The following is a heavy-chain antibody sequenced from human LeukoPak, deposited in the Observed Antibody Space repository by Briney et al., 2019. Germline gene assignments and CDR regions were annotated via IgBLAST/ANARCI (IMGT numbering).Heavy chain of an antibody. J-gene: IGHJ4*02. V-gene: IGHV1-2*02. CDR2: INPNSGGT. Sequence: ASVKVSCKASGYTFTGYYMHWVRQAPGQGLEWMGWINPNSGGTNYAQKFQGRVTMTRDTSISTAYMELSRLRSDDTAVYYCARENGRDGYNYDVWGQGTLVTVSS. CDR1: GYTFTGYY. CDR3: ARENGRDGYNYDV. D-gene: IGHD5-24*01.